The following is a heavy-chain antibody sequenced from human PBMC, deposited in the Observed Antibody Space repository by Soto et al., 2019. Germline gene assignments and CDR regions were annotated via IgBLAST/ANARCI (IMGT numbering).Heavy chain of an antibody. D-gene: IGHD2-15*01. J-gene: IGHJ6*03. V-gene: IGHV3-23*01. CDR1: GFTFSSYA. Sequence: EVQLLESGGGLVQPGGSLRLSCAASGFTFSSYAMSWVRQAPGKGLEWVSAISGSGGSTYYADSVKGRFTIYRDNSKNTLYMQLNSLRAEDTAVYYCASLPPPPECSGGRCYITDYYYYYYMDVWGKGTTVTVSS. CDR3: ASLPPPPECSGGRCYITDYYYYYYMDV. CDR2: ISGSGGST.